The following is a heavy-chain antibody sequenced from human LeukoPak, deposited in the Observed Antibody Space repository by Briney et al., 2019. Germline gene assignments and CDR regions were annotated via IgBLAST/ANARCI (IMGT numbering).Heavy chain of an antibody. D-gene: IGHD6-13*01. CDR3: ARGGYSSSWHYYYYYGMDV. Sequence: GAPVKVSCKASGYTFTSYDINWVRQATGQGLEWMGWMNPNSGNTGYAQKFQGRVTMTRNTSISTAYMELSSLRSEDTAVYYCARGGYSSSWHYYYYYGMDVWGQGTTVTVSS. CDR1: GYTFTSYD. J-gene: IGHJ6*02. CDR2: MNPNSGNT. V-gene: IGHV1-8*01.